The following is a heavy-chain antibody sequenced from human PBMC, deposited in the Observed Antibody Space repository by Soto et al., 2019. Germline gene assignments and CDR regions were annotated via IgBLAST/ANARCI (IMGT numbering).Heavy chain of an antibody. CDR3: ARSNSSGWYDYYYGMDV. CDR1: GYTFTSYD. V-gene: IGHV1-46*01. Sequence: ASVTVSCKASGYTFTSYDINWVRQAAGQGLEWMGRINPSGGSTGYAQKFQGRVTMTRDTSTSTVYMELSSLRSEDTAVYYCARSNSSGWYDYYYGMDVWGQGTTVTVSS. J-gene: IGHJ6*02. D-gene: IGHD6-19*01. CDR2: INPSGGST.